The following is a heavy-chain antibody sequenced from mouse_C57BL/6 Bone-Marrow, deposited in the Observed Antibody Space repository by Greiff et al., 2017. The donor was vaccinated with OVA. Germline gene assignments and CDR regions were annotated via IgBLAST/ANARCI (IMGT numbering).Heavy chain of an antibody. D-gene: IGHD2-1*01. CDR3: ARSPLLYYGNYELAY. J-gene: IGHJ3*01. CDR1: GYTFTSYG. V-gene: IGHV1-81*01. Sequence: QVQLQQSGAELARPGASVKLCCKASGYTFTSYGISWVKQRTGQGLEWIGEIYPRSGNTYYNEKFKGKATLTADKSSSTAYMELRSLTSEDSAVYFCARSPLLYYGNYELAYWGQGTLVTVSA. CDR2: IYPRSGNT.